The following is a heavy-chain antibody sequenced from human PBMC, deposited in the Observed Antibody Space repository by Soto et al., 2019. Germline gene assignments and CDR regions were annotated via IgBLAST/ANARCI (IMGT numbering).Heavy chain of an antibody. J-gene: IGHJ4*02. CDR3: ARSVATPGTNIDF. Sequence: SETLSLTWSVSGASMDGYYWSWIRQTPGQGLEWLGYIYFSGSTRYNPSLKSRLTISLDRSKRHFSMGLSSVPAAHTAVYYCARSVATPGTNIDFWGKGTLVTVS. D-gene: IGHD6-13*01. V-gene: IGHV4-4*09. CDR2: IYFSGST. CDR1: GASMDGYY.